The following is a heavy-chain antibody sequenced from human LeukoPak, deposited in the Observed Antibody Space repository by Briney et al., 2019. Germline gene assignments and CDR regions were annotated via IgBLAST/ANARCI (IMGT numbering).Heavy chain of an antibody. Sequence: GGSLRLSCAASGFTFSDYYMSWIRQAPGEGLEGVSYISSSGSTIYYADSVKGRFTISRDNAKNSLYLQMNSLRAEDTAVYYCASTSAQTYYYGSGSRIYFDYWGQGTLVTVSS. CDR3: ASTSAQTYYYGSGSRIYFDY. J-gene: IGHJ4*02. CDR1: GFTFSDYY. V-gene: IGHV3-11*01. D-gene: IGHD3-10*01. CDR2: ISSSGSTI.